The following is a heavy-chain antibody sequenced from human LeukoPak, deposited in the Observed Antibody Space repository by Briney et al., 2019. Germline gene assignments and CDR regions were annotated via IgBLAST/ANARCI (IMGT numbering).Heavy chain of an antibody. CDR1: GYTLTNYY. D-gene: IGHD2-15*01. CDR3: AREEGVAVDAPRALYGMDV. CDR2: INPSGGTT. V-gene: IGHV1-46*01. J-gene: IGHJ6*02. Sequence: ASVKVSCKASGYTLTNYYMYWVRQAPGQGLEWMGVINPSGGTTNYAQNFQGRVTMTRDTSTSTVYMELSSLRSEDTAVYYCAREEGVAVDAPRALYGMDVWGQGTTVTVSS.